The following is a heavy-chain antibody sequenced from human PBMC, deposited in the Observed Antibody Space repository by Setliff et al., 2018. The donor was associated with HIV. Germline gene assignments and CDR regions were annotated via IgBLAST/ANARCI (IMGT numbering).Heavy chain of an antibody. V-gene: IGHV4-59*06. CDR2: IYYSVSS. Sequence: SETLSLTCTVSGDSISSYYWSWIRQPPGKGLEWIGYIYYSVSSYYNPSVRSRVIMSLDTSENHFSLKLSSVTAADTAVYYCVRNSFDYVEEEWGQGTQVTVSS. J-gene: IGHJ4*02. CDR1: GDSISSYY. CDR3: VRNSFDYVEEE. D-gene: IGHD3-9*01.